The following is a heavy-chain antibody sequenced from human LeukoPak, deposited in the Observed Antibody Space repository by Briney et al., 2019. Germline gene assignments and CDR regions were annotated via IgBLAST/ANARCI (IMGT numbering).Heavy chain of an antibody. CDR1: GYSISSGYY. Sequence: SETLSLTCIVSGYSISSGYYWGWIRQPPGKGLEGIGNIHHSGSAYYNPSLKSRVTISVDTSKNQLSLKLSSVTAADTAVYYCARVAAGIGFFQHWGQGTLVTVSS. V-gene: IGHV4-38-2*02. J-gene: IGHJ1*01. CDR2: IHHSGSA. CDR3: ARVAAGIGFFQH. D-gene: IGHD6-13*01.